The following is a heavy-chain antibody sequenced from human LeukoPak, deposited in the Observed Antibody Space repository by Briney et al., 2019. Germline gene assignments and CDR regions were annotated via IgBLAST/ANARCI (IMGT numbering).Heavy chain of an antibody. CDR1: GGSISSSGYY. CDR2: IYYSGSN. V-gene: IGHV4-39*07. CDR3: ARDGLAFDI. Sequence: SETLSLTCTVSGGSISSSGYYWGWIRQTPGKGLEWIGSIYYSGSNYHNPSLKSRVSMSVDTSKNQFSLKLSSVTAADSAVYYCARDGLAFDIWGQGTMVTVSS. J-gene: IGHJ3*02. D-gene: IGHD3/OR15-3a*01.